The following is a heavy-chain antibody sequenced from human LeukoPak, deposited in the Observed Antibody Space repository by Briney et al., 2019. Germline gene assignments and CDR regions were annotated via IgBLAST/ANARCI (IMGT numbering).Heavy chain of an antibody. CDR3: ASPYCSSTSCYNPLVY. CDR2: IYYSGST. D-gene: IGHD2-2*01. CDR1: GGSICSSSYY. J-gene: IGHJ4*02. V-gene: IGHV4-39*01. Sequence: SETLSLTCTVSGGSICSSSYYWGWIRQPPGKGLEWIGSIYYSGSTYYNPSLKSRVTISVGTSKNQFSLKLSSVTAADTAVYYCASPYCSSTSCYNPLVYWGQGTLVTVSS.